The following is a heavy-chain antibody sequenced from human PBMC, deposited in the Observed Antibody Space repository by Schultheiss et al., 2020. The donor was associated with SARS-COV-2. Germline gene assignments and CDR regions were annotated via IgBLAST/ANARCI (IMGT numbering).Heavy chain of an antibody. D-gene: IGHD2-2*01. Sequence: SVKVSCKASGGTFSSYAISWVRQAPGQGLEWMGGIIPIFGTANYAQKFQGRVTMTEDTSTDTAYMELSSLRSEDTAVYYCATGSSTSFHYMDVWGKGTTVTVSS. V-gene: IGHV1-69*06. CDR2: IIPIFGTA. CDR1: GGTFSSYA. J-gene: IGHJ6*03. CDR3: ATGSSTSFHYMDV.